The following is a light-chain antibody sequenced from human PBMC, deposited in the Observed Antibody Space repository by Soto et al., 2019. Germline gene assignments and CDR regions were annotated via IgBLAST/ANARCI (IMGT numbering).Light chain of an antibody. CDR3: QQLDGFPLT. V-gene: IGKV1-9*01. Sequence: DIQLTQSPPFLSASVGDRVTITCRASQGISSYLAWYQQKPGKAPKLLSYAASSLQSGVPSRFSGSGSGTEFTLTISSLQPEDSAAYYCQQLDGFPLTFGGGTTVEI. J-gene: IGKJ4*01. CDR2: AAS. CDR1: QGISSY.